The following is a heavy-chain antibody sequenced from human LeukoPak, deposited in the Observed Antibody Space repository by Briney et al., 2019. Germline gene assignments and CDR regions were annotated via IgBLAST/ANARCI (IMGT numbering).Heavy chain of an antibody. CDR3: ARDYLLAAAGSGYYYYYMDV. Sequence: SGGSLRLSCAASGFTFSDYNMRWIRQAPGKGLEWVSSISRSGSTKYYADSVKGRFTISRDNAKNSLFLQMNSLRAEDTAVYYCARDYLLAAAGSGYYYYYMDVWGKGTTVTISS. V-gene: IGHV3-11*01. D-gene: IGHD6-13*01. CDR2: ISRSGSTK. J-gene: IGHJ6*03. CDR1: GFTFSDYN.